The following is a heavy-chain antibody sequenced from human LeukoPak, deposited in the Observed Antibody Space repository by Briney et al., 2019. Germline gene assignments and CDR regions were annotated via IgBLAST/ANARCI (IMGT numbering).Heavy chain of an antibody. CDR3: ARGNVGNRNYYYYMDV. CDR2: IYTSGSA. J-gene: IGHJ6*03. Sequence: SETLSLTCTVSGVSFSSYSWSWVRQPAGGGLEWIGRIYTSGSANYNPSLKSRVTISVDESKNQFSLNVNSVTAADTAVYYCARGNVGNRNYYYYMDVWGKGTTVIVSS. V-gene: IGHV4-4*07. CDR1: GVSFSSYS.